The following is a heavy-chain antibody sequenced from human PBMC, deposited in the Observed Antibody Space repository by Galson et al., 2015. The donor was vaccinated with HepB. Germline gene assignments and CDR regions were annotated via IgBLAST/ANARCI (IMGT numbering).Heavy chain of an antibody. V-gene: IGHV1-69*04. Sequence: SVKVSCKASGGTFTSNTISWVRQAPGQGLEWMGRVIPMLGIGDYAQRFQGRVTITADKSTSTAYMELSSLRSEDTAVYYCARDCSGGNCQPMVGFDVWGQGTVVTVSS. CDR3: ARDCSGGNCQPMVGFDV. CDR1: GGTFTSNT. J-gene: IGHJ3*01. D-gene: IGHD2-15*01. CDR2: VIPMLGIG.